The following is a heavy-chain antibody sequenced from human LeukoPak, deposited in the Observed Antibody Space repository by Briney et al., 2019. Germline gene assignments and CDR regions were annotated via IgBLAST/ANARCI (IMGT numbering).Heavy chain of an antibody. CDR3: ARDPGIAAAGTSGWFDP. J-gene: IGHJ5*02. V-gene: IGHV1-46*01. CDR2: INPSGGST. Sequence: ASVKVSCKASGYTFTSYYMHWVRQAPGQGLEWMGLINPSGGSTSYAQKFQGRVTMTRDMSTSTVYMELSSLRSEDTAVYYCARDPGIAAAGTSGWFDPWDQGTLVTVSS. D-gene: IGHD6-13*01. CDR1: GYTFTSYY.